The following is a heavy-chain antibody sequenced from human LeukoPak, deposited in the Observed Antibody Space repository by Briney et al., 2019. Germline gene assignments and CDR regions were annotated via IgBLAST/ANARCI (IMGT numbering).Heavy chain of an antibody. CDR2: INHSGST. Sequence: SETLSLTCAVYGASFSGYYCGWIRQPPGKGLEWIGEINHSGSTNYNPSLKCRVTISVDTSKNQSSLKLSSVTAADTAVYYCARVYDILPSYFDYWGQGTLVTVSS. CDR1: GASFSGYY. CDR3: ARVYDILPSYFDY. V-gene: IGHV4-34*01. J-gene: IGHJ4*02. D-gene: IGHD3-9*01.